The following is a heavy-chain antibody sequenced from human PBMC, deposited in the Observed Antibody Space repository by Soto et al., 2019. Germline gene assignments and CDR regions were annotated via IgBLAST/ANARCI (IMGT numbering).Heavy chain of an antibody. J-gene: IGHJ4*02. CDR2: IYYSGST. V-gene: IGHV4-59*01. CDR3: ARVDYYDILTGPDLYYFDY. CDR1: GGSISSYY. Sequence: SETLSLTCPVSGGSISSYYWSWIRQPPGKGLEWIGYIYYSGSTNYNPSLKSRVTISVDTSKNQFSLKLSSVTAADTAVYYCARVDYYDILTGPDLYYFDYWGQGTLVTVSS. D-gene: IGHD3-9*01.